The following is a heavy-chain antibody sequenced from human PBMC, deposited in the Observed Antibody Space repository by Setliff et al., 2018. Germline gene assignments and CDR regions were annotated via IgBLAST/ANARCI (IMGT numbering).Heavy chain of an antibody. CDR3: ARAGLAAAGRKGVFDH. D-gene: IGHD6-25*01. J-gene: IGHJ4*02. Sequence: ASVKVSCKASGYTFSHSGITWVRQAPGQGLEWMGWISAYTGNTNYAQKLQGRVTMTTDASTNTAYMELRGLSSDDTAVYYCARAGLAAAGRKGVFDHWGQGTLVTVSS. CDR2: ISAYTGNT. CDR1: GYTFSHSG. V-gene: IGHV1-18*01.